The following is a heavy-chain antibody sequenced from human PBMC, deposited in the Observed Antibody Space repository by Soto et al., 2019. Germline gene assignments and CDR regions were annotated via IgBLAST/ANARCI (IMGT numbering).Heavy chain of an antibody. CDR1: GYTFTSYY. J-gene: IGHJ6*02. CDR2: INPSGGTT. D-gene: IGHD4-17*01. V-gene: IGHV1-46*01. Sequence: ASVKVSCKASGYTFTSYYIHWVRQAPGQGLEWMGIINPSGGTTTYAQKFQGRVTMTRDTPTSTLYMELSSLTSEDTAVFYCARGHTVTTNYYYYYGMDVWGQGTTVTVSS. CDR3: ARGHTVTTNYYYYYGMDV.